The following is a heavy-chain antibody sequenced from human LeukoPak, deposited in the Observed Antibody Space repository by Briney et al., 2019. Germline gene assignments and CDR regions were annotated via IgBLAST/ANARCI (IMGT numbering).Heavy chain of an antibody. V-gene: IGHV3-7*01. J-gene: IGHJ4*02. CDR3: ARGNSFDY. CDR1: GFTFSIYW. CDR2: IHQDGGQK. Sequence: QTGGSLRLSCAASGFTFSIYWMSWVRQAPGKGLEWVANIHQDGGQKFYVDSVEGRFTISRDNAKDSVYLHMNSLRADDTAVYYCARGNSFDYWGQGTPVTVSS. D-gene: IGHD1-1*01.